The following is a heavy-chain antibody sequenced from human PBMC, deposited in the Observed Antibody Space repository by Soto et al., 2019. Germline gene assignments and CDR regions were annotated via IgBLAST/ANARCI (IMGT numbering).Heavy chain of an antibody. CDR2: INRDSNT. V-gene: IGHV3-48*01. J-gene: IGHJ4*02. CDR1: GFTFSNHV. Sequence: EEQLVESGGGLVQPGGSLRLSCAASGFTFSNHVMNWVRQAPGRGLEWVSSINRDSNTFYADSVKGRFTISRDNAKDSLYLQMNSLRADDTAVYYCVHGDYYVGQGTLVTVSS. CDR3: VHGDYY. D-gene: IGHD4-17*01.